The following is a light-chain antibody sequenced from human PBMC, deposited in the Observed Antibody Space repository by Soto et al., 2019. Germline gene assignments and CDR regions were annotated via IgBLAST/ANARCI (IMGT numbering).Light chain of an antibody. CDR3: QHYSNWPPT. Sequence: EMVMTQSPATLSVSPGDRVTLSCRASESVNSNLAWYQQKPGQGPSLLIYYASTRVTGVPDRFSGSGSGTEFTLTISSLQSEDFGVYYCQHYSNWPPTFGPGTKVEIK. CDR2: YAS. J-gene: IGKJ3*01. CDR1: ESVNSN. V-gene: IGKV3-15*01.